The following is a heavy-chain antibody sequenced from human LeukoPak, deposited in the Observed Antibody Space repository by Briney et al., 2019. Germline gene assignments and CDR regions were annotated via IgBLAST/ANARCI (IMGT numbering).Heavy chain of an antibody. D-gene: IGHD3-22*01. CDR1: GGSISSSSHY. CDR3: ARRGYSYGYNYYYDSSGYMFDY. CDR2: IYYSGST. Sequence: SETLSLTCTVSGGSISSSSHYWGWIRQPPGKGLEWIGSIYYSGSTYYNPSLKSRVTISVDTSKNQFSLKLSSVTAADTAVYYCARRGYSYGYNYYYDSSGYMFDYWGQGTLVTVSS. V-gene: IGHV4-39*01. J-gene: IGHJ4*02.